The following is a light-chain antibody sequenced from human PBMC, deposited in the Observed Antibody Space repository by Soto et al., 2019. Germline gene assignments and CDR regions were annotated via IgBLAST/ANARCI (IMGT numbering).Light chain of an antibody. J-gene: IGKJ5*01. CDR3: LQYDNLPAT. Sequence: DIQMTQSPSSLSASVGDRVTLTCQASQDISNYLNWYQQKPVKAPKLLIYDASNLETGVPSRFSGSGSGTDFTFTISSLQPEDIATYYCLQYDNLPATFGQGTRLEIK. CDR1: QDISNY. CDR2: DAS. V-gene: IGKV1-33*01.